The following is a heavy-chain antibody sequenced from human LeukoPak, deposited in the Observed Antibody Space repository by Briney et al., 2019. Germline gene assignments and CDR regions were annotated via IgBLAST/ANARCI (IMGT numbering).Heavy chain of an antibody. CDR2: IAVDNTK. CDR3: ASSLSLWGNYRCH. Sequence: PGGSLRLSCAASGFILSSSEMNWVRQAPGKGLEWVSFIAVDNTKYYADSVKGRFTISRDNAKNSLFLQMNSLRAEDTAVYYCASSLSLWGNYRCHWGRGTLVTVSS. D-gene: IGHD3-16*02. J-gene: IGHJ4*02. V-gene: IGHV3-48*03. CDR1: GFILSSSE.